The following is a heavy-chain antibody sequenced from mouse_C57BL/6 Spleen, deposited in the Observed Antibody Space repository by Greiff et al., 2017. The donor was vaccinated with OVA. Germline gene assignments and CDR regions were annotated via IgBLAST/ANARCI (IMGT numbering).Heavy chain of an antibody. D-gene: IGHD1-1*01. V-gene: IGHV5-9-1*02. CDR1: GFTFSSYA. CDR2: ISSGGDYI. J-gene: IGHJ2*01. CDR3: TRRDSSYFDY. Sequence: EVKLMESGEGLVKPGGSLKLSCAASGFTFSSYAMSWVRQTPEKRLEWVAYISSGGDYIYYADTVKGRFTISRDNARNTLYLQMSSLKSEDTAMYYCTRRDSSYFDYWGQGTTLTVSS.